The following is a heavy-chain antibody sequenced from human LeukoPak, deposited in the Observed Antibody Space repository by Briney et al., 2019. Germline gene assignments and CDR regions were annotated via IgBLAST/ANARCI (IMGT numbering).Heavy chain of an antibody. D-gene: IGHD1-26*01. CDR2: FDPEDGET. V-gene: IGHV1-24*01. Sequence: ASVKVSCKVSGYTLTELSMHWVRQAPGKGREWMGGFDPEDGETIYAQKFQGRVTMTEDTSTDTAYMELSSLRSEDTAVYYCATIIVRPTNDAFDIWGQGTMVTVSS. CDR3: ATIIVRPTNDAFDI. J-gene: IGHJ3*02. CDR1: GYTLTELS.